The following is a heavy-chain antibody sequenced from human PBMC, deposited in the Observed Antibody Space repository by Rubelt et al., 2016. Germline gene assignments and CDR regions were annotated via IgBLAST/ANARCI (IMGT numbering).Heavy chain of an antibody. CDR2: INSDGSTT. J-gene: IGHJ3*01. CDR3: AKEWGEPITLAPDAIDG. D-gene: IGHD3-16*01. Sequence: EVQLLESGGGLVQPGGSLRLSCAVSGFTFSSYWMHWVRQAPGEGLVWVSRINSDGSTTNYADSVKGRFTISRDTSKNTLFLKMNSLRVEDTAIYYWAKEWGEPITLAPDAIDGWGQGTRVTVSS. CDR1: GFTFSSYW. V-gene: IGHV3-74*01.